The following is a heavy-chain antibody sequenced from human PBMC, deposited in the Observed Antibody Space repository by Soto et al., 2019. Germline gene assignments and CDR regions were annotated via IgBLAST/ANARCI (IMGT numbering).Heavy chain of an antibody. V-gene: IGHV1-8*01. CDR2: MDPNSGNT. CDR1: GYTFTSYD. Sequence: ASVKVSCKASGYTFTSYDINWVRQATGQGLEWMGWMDPNSGNTGYAQKFQGRVTMTRNTSISTAYMELSSLRSEETDVYYCERGTNSQLRYFDWPLDYWGQGTLVTVSS. D-gene: IGHD3-9*01. CDR3: ERGTNSQLRYFDWPLDY. J-gene: IGHJ4*02.